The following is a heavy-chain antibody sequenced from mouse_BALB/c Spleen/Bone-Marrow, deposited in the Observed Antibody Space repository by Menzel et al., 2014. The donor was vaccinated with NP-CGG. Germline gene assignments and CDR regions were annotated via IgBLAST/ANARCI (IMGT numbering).Heavy chain of an antibody. CDR1: GITFTDSY. Sequence: EVQVVESGGGLVQPGGSLRLSCTTSGITFTDSYMSWVRPPPGKALEWLGFIRNKAYDYTTEYSASVKGRFTISRDSSQRLLYLQINPPRPEDSAAYYCSRFPMDYWGQGPPVTGSS. CDR3: SRFPMDY. CDR2: IRNKAYDYTT. V-gene: IGHV7-3*02. J-gene: IGHJ4*01.